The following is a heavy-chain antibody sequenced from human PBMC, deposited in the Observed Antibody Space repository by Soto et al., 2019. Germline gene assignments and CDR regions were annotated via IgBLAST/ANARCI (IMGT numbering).Heavy chain of an antibody. CDR1: GGSISSYY. J-gene: IGHJ6*03. CDR2: IYYSGST. CDR3: ASTTLVVPAAMFHYHYYYMDV. D-gene: IGHD2-2*01. V-gene: IGHV4-59*08. Sequence: SETLSLTCTVSGGSISSYYWSWIRQPPGKGLEWIGYIYYSGSTNYNPSLKSRVTISVDTSKNQFSLKLSSVTAADTAVYYCASTTLVVPAAMFHYHYYYMDVWGKGTTVTVSS.